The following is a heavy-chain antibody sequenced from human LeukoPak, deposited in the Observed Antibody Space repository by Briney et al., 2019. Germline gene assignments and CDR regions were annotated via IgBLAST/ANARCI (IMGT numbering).Heavy chain of an antibody. CDR1: GGSINNNY. Sequence: PSETLSLTCTVSGGSINNNYWSWIRQPPGKGLEWIGSIYYSGSTYYNPSLKSRVTISVDTSKNQFSLKLSSVTAADTAVYYCARHPFIAAAGPRENWFDPWGQGTLVTVSS. J-gene: IGHJ5*02. CDR3: ARHPFIAAAGPRENWFDP. CDR2: IYYSGST. V-gene: IGHV4-39*01. D-gene: IGHD6-13*01.